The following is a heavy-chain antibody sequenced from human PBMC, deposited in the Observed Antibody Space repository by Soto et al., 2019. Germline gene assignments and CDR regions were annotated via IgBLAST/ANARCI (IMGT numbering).Heavy chain of an antibody. CDR1: GYTFTGYY. J-gene: IGHJ3*02. V-gene: IGHV1-2*02. CDR2: INPNSGGT. CDR3: ARRRGYSGYDEDDAFDI. D-gene: IGHD5-12*01. Sequence: ASVKVSCKASGYTFTGYYMHWVRQAPGQGLEWMGWINPNSGGTNYAQKFQGRVTMTRDTSISTAYMELSRLRSDDTAVYYCARRRGYSGYDEDDAFDIWGQGTMVTVSS.